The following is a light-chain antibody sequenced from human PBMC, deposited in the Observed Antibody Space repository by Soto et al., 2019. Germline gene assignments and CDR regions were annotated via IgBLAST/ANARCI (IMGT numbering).Light chain of an antibody. J-gene: IGKJ2*01. CDR2: GAS. V-gene: IGKV3-20*01. CDR1: QSVSSSY. Sequence: EIVLTQSPGTLSLSPGERATLSCRASQSVSSSYLAWYQQKPGQAPRLLIYGASSRATGIPDRFSGSGSGTDFALTISRLEPEDFAVYYCQQYGSSPVTFGQGTKLEIK. CDR3: QQYGSSPVT.